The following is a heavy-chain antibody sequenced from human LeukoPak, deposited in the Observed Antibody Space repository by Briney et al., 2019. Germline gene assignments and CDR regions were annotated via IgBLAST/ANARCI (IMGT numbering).Heavy chain of an antibody. D-gene: IGHD3-22*01. Sequence: GGSLRLSCAASGFTFSSYWMSWVRQAPGKGLEWVANIKQDGSEKYYVDSVKGRFTISRDNAKNSLYLQMNSLRAEDTAVYYCARFLWGYYDSSGYYYEHRRYFDYWGQGTLVTVSS. V-gene: IGHV3-7*01. J-gene: IGHJ4*02. CDR1: GFTFSSYW. CDR2: IKQDGSEK. CDR3: ARFLWGYYDSSGYYYEHRRYFDY.